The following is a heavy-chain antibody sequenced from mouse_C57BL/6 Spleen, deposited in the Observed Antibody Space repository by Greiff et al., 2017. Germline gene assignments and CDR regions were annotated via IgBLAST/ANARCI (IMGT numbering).Heavy chain of an antibody. D-gene: IGHD2-1*01. CDR1: GFTFSDYG. CDR2: ISNLAYSI. J-gene: IGHJ4*01. Sequence: EVKVVESGGGLVQPGGSLKLSCAASGFTFSDYGMAWVRQAPRKGPEWVAFISNLAYSIYYADTVTGRFTISRENAKNTLYLEMSSLRSEDTAMYYCARQVYYGNRYYYAMDYWGQGTSVTVSS. V-gene: IGHV5-15*01. CDR3: ARQVYYGNRYYYAMDY.